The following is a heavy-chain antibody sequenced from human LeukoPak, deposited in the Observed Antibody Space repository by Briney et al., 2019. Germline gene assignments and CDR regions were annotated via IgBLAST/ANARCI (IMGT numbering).Heavy chain of an antibody. V-gene: IGHV3-48*01. CDR1: GFTFSSYS. Sequence: GGSLRLSCAASGFTFSSYSMNWVRQAPGKGLEWVSYISSSSSTIYYADSVKGRFTISRDNAKNSLYLQMNSLRAEDTAVYYCARTLIEYSVSSCYFDYWGQGTLVTVSS. D-gene: IGHD6-6*01. CDR3: ARTLIEYSVSSCYFDY. CDR2: ISSSSSTI. J-gene: IGHJ4*02.